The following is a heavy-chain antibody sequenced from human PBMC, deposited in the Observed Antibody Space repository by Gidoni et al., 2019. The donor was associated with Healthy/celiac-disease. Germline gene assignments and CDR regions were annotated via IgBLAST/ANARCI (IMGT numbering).Heavy chain of an antibody. V-gene: IGHV1-2*04. J-gene: IGHJ6*02. CDR2: INPNSGGT. Sequence: QVQLVQSGAEVKKPGASVQVTCKASGSTFTGAYMPWMRQAPGQGLEWLGWINPNSGGTNYAQKFQGWVTMTRDTSISTAYMELSRLRSDDTAVYYCARDPYIVLPGGYYYGMDVWGQGTTVTVSS. CDR1: GSTFTGAY. D-gene: IGHD2-15*01. CDR3: ARDPYIVLPGGYYYGMDV.